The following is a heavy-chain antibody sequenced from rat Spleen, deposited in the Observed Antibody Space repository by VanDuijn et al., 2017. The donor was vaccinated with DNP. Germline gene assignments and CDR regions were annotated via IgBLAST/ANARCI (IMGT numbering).Heavy chain of an antibody. J-gene: IGHJ1*01. CDR2: ITSSGGST. Sequence: EVQLVESGGDLVQPGRSLKLSCVASGFTFNNYWMTWIRQVPGKGLEWIASITSSGGSTYYPDSVKGRFTISRDNAKNTLYLQRNSLRSEDTATYYCASPLGGGYFDFWGPGTMVTVSS. CDR3: ASPLGGGYFDF. CDR1: GFTFNNYW. D-gene: IGHD5-1*01. V-gene: IGHV5-31*01.